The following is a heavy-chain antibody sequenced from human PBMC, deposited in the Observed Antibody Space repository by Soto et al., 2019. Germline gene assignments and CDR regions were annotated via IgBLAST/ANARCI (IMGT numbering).Heavy chain of an antibody. V-gene: IGHV3-33*08. CDR2: IWDDVVNK. D-gene: IGHD1-1*01. CDR3: VGATYLRTRRQLYSLPY. Sequence: GGSLRLSCAASGFSFRSYAMHCVRQAPGKGLEWVAGIWDDVVNKYYADSVNGRFTISRYNCNNTLYVQMNSLKAEDTAVSHCVGATYLRTRRQLYSLPYCGPRTLVSASS. J-gene: IGHJ4*02. CDR1: GFSFRSYA.